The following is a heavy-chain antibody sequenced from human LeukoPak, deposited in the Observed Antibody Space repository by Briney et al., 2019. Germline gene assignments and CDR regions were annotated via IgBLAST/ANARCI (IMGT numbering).Heavy chain of an antibody. CDR3: ATRGAVADFDY. CDR2: IKQDGSEK. CDR1: GFTLSSYW. J-gene: IGHJ4*02. D-gene: IGHD6-19*01. V-gene: IGHV3-7*01. Sequence: GGSLRLSCAASGFTLSSYWMSWVRQAPGKGLEWVANIKQDGSEKYYVDSVKGRFTISRDNAKNTLYLQMNSLRAEDTAVYYCATRGAVADFDYWGQRTLVTVSS.